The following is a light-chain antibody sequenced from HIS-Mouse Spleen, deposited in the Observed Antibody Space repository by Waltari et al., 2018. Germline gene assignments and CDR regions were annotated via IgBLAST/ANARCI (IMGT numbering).Light chain of an antibody. Sequence: NFMLTQPHSVSESPGTTVTISCTRSRGSIASNYVQWYQQRPGSAPTTVIYEDNQRPSGVPDRFSGSIDSSSNSASLTISGLKTEDEADYYCQSYDSSNLVFGGGTKLTVL. V-gene: IGLV6-57*04. CDR1: RGSIASNY. CDR3: QSYDSSNLV. J-gene: IGLJ3*02. CDR2: EDN.